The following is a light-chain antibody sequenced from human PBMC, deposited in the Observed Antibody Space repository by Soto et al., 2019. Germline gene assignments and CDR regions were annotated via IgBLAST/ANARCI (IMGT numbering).Light chain of an antibody. CDR3: SSYTGTSTPYI. V-gene: IGLV2-14*01. CDR1: ISDVGGYNY. J-gene: IGLJ1*01. CDR2: DVS. Sequence: QSVLTQPASVSGSPGQSITISCTGTISDVGGYNYVSWYQQHPGKAPKPMIYDVSNRPSGVSNRFSGSKSGNTASLTISGLQAEDEADYYCSSYTGTSTPYIFGTGTKVTDL.